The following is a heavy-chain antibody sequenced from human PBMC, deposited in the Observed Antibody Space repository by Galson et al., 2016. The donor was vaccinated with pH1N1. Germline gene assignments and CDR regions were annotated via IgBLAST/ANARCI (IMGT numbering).Heavy chain of an antibody. V-gene: IGHV1-8*03. Sequence: SVKVSCKASGYTFNNYDINWVRQTPGQGLEWMGWMNPNTGRTDSAQKFQGRVTLTRNTSEGTAFMELSNLRSDDTAVYYCARGHPLGSISGWVWGQGSLVTVSS. CDR3: ARGHPLGSISGWV. J-gene: IGHJ4*02. CDR1: GYTFNNYD. CDR2: MNPNTGRT. D-gene: IGHD6-19*01.